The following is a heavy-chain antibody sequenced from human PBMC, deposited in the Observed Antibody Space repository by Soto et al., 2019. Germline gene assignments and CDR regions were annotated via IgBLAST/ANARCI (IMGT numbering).Heavy chain of an antibody. D-gene: IGHD4-17*01. CDR3: ARVLDETTVTPYYFDY. Sequence: QVQLQQWGAGLLKPSETLSLTCAVYGGSFSGYYWSWIRQPPGKGLEWIGEINHSGSTHSNPSLKSRVTMSVDTSKNQFSQKLSSVTAADTAVYYCARVLDETTVTPYYFDYWGQRTLVTVSS. CDR1: GGSFSGYY. J-gene: IGHJ4*02. CDR2: INHSGST. V-gene: IGHV4-34*01.